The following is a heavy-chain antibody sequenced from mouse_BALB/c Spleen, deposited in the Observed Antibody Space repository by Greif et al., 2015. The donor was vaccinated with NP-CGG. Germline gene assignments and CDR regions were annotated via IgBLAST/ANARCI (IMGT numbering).Heavy chain of an antibody. CDR1: GYTFTDYA. CDR2: ISTYYGDA. CDR3: ARGEYGDYEFDY. J-gene: IGHJ2*01. V-gene: IGHV1S137*01. D-gene: IGHD2-13*01. Sequence: QVQLQQSGAELVRPGVSVKISCKGSGYTFTDYAMHWVKQSHAKSLEWIGVISTYYGDASYNQKFKGKATMTVDKSSSTAYMELARLTSEDSAIYYCARGEYGDYEFDYWGPRHHSHSLL.